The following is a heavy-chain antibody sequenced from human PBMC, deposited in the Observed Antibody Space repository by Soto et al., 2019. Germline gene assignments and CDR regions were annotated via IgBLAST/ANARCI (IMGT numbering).Heavy chain of an antibody. CDR3: VRYDLINMKPYSPEGFHI. CDR1: GDSISSSNSH. J-gene: IGHJ3*02. D-gene: IGHD2-21*01. Sequence: QLQLEESGPGLVKPSETLSLTCTVSGDSISSSNSHWGWTRQPPGKGLEYIGSVYYGGAIFYSGNIYYNASLKSRVTISVDTSKNQFSLRLSSVTAADTGVYYCVRYDLINMKPYSPEGFHIWGQGTMVTVSS. V-gene: IGHV4-39*01. CDR2: IFYSGNI.